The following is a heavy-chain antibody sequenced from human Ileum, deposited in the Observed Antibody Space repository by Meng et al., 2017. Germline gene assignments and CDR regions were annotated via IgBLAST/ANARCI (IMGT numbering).Heavy chain of an antibody. CDR3: ARDHWGSLDY. V-gene: IGHV4-61*08. J-gene: IGHJ4*02. Sequence: VQLQESGPGLVRPSETLSLLCTVSGGSVSTSDYQWGWIRQPPGKGLEWIGYAGTNYNPSLKSRVTISVDTSKRQFSLKLTSVTAADTAVYYCARDHWGSLDYWGQGILVTVSS. CDR2: AGT. CDR1: GGSVSTSDYQ. D-gene: IGHD7-27*01.